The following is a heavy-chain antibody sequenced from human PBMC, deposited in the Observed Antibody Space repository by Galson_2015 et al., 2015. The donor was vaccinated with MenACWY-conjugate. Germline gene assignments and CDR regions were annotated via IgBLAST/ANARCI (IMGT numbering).Heavy chain of an antibody. D-gene: IGHD3-3*01. J-gene: IGHJ4*02. CDR2: VSYSGKA. Sequence: LSLTCAVSGGSITTSRYHWAWIRQTPGKGLEWIGTVSYSGKAYYNPSLKRRVSISIDTSKSQFSLRIISMTAADTAVYYCARDRSNDDYWSGFPGYYFDHWGQGNLATVSS. CDR1: GGSITTSRYH. V-gene: IGHV4-39*07. CDR3: ARDRSNDDYWSGFPGYYFDH.